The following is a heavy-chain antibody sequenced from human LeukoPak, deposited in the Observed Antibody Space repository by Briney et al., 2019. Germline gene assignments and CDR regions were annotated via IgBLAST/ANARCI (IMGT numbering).Heavy chain of an antibody. D-gene: IGHD5-24*01. CDR1: GFTLSDHY. CDR3: ISALDGYNFDY. J-gene: IGHJ4*02. CDR2: TRNKGHGYIT. Sequence: GGSLGLSCAASGFTLSDHYMDWVRQAPGMGLEWVARTRNKGHGYITEYAASVKGRFTISRDDSKNTAYLQMNSLKTEDTAVYYCISALDGYNFDYWGQGTLVIVSS. V-gene: IGHV3-72*01.